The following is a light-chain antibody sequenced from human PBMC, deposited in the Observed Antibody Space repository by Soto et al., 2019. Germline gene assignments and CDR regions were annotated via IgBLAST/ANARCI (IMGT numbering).Light chain of an antibody. CDR1: NSDIGVYDY. Sequence: QSALTQPASVSGSPGQSITISCTGSNSDIGVYDYVSWYQQHPGKPPTLLIYEVTFRPSGVPNRFSGSKSGNTATLTISGLLTEDEADYYCGSYASATLIFGGGTKVTVL. V-gene: IGLV2-14*01. J-gene: IGLJ2*01. CDR2: EVT. CDR3: GSYASATLI.